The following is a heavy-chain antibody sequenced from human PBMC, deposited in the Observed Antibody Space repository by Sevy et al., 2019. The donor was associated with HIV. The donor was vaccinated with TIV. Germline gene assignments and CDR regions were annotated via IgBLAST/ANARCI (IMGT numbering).Heavy chain of an antibody. V-gene: IGHV3-30-3*01. Sequence: GGSLRLSCAASGFTFSSYAMHWVRQAPGKGLEWVAVISYDGSNKYYADSVKGRFTISRDNSKNTLYLQMNSLRAEDAAGYYGARDPHSGGGGYWGQGTLVTVSS. CDR2: ISYDGSNK. J-gene: IGHJ4*02. D-gene: IGHD3-10*01. CDR1: GFTFSSYA. CDR3: ARDPHSGGGGY.